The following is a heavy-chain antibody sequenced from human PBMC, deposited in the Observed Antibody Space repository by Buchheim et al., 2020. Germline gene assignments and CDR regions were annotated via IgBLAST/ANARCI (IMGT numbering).Heavy chain of an antibody. J-gene: IGHJ6*02. D-gene: IGHD2-2*01. CDR3: ARVVVPAAMRGGMDV. CDR2: INHSGST. V-gene: IGHV4-34*01. CDR1: GGSFSGYY. Sequence: QVQLQQWGAGLLKPSETLSLTCAVYGGSFSGYYWSWIRQPPGKGLEWIGEINHSGSTNYNPSLKSRVTISVDTSKNQISMKLSSVTAADTAVYYCARVVVPAAMRGGMDVWGQGTT.